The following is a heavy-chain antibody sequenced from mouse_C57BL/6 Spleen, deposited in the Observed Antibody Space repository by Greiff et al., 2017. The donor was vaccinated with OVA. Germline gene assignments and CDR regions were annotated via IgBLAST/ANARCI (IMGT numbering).Heavy chain of an antibody. CDR1: GFTFSDAW. D-gene: IGHD2-3*01. J-gene: IGHJ4*01. V-gene: IGHV6-6*01. Sequence: DVQLQESGGGLVQPGGSMKLSCAASGFTFSDAWMDWVRQSPEKGLEWVAEIRNKANNHATYYAESVKGRFTISRDDSKSSVYLQMNSLRAEDTGIYYCTRGLLDYYAMDYWGQGTSVTVSS. CDR3: TRGLLDYYAMDY. CDR2: IRNKANNHAT.